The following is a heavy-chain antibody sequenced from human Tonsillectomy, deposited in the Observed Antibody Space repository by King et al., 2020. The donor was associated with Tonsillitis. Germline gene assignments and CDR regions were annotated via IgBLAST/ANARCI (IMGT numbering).Heavy chain of an antibody. D-gene: IGHD3-22*01. V-gene: IGHV4-39*01. CDR3: ARDPKNFSDSRFEYFQH. Sequence: QLQESGPGLVKPSETLSLTCTVSGGSISTSSYYWGWIRQPPGKGLEWLGSLYHNGSSYSNPSLNTRVTISVDTSKNESSLKLSSVTAADTAVYYCARDPKNFSDSRFEYFQHWGQGTLVTVSS. CDR1: GGSISTSSYY. J-gene: IGHJ1*01. CDR2: LYHNGSS.